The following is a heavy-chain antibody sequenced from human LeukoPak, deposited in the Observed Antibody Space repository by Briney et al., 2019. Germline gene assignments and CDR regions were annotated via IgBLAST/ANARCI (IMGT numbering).Heavy chain of an antibody. CDR1: GFTFSIYP. CDR3: ARVTTEQYFALDFDY. V-gene: IGHV3-21*01. Sequence: PGGSLRLSCAASGFTFSIYPMHWVRQAPGKGLEWVSSIGSTGNYIYYADSVKGRFTIPRDNAKNSLYLQMNSLRAEDTAVYYCARVTTEQYFALDFDYWGQGTLVTVSS. J-gene: IGHJ4*02. D-gene: IGHD3-9*01. CDR2: IGSTGNYI.